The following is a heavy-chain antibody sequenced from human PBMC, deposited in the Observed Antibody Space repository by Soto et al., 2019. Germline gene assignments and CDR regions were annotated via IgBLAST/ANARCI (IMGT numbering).Heavy chain of an antibody. J-gene: IGHJ4*02. CDR1: GGTFSSYT. D-gene: IGHD4-4*01. CDR2: IIPILGIA. Sequence: QVQLVQSGAEVKKPGSSVKVSCKASGGTFSSYTISWVRQAPGQGLEWMGRIIPILGIANYAQKFQGRVTSTADKSTSTAYMELSSLRSEDTAVYYCASWPSMTTVTTGYFDYWGQGTLVTVSS. CDR3: ASWPSMTTVTTGYFDY. V-gene: IGHV1-69*02.